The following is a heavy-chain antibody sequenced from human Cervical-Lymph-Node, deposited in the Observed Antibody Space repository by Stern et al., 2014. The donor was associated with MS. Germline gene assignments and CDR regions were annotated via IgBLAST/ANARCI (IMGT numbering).Heavy chain of an antibody. CDR3: AKDHGYSSSSSFFDY. CDR1: GFTFSSYG. D-gene: IGHD6-6*01. CDR2: ISYDGSNK. Sequence: EQLLESGGGVVQPGRSLRLSCAASGFTFSSYGMHWVRQAPGKGLEWVAVISYDGSNKNYADSVKGRFTSYRDKSKNKLYLQMNSLRAEDTAVYYCAKDHGYSSSSSFFDYWGQGTLVTVSS. V-gene: IGHV3-30*18. J-gene: IGHJ4*02.